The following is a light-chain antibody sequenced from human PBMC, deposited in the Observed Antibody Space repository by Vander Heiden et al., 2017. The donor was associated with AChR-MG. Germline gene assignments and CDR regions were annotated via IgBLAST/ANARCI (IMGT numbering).Light chain of an antibody. J-gene: IGLJ3*02. V-gene: IGLV2-23*01. CDR2: EGT. Sequence: QSALTQPASVSGSPGPSITISCTGTSSDVGSYDLVSWYQQYPGKAPKLMIYEGTKRPSGVSNRFSGSKSGNTASLTISGLQAEDEADYYCCSYAGSSTLVFGGGTKVTVL. CDR1: SSDVGSYDL. CDR3: CSYAGSSTLV.